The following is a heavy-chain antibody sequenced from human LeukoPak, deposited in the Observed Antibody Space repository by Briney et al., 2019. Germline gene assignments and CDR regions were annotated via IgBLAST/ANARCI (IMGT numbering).Heavy chain of an antibody. CDR2: ISAYNGNT. Sequence: ASVKVSCKASGYTFTSYGISWVRQAPGQGLEWMGWISAYNGNTNYAQKLQGRVTMTTDTSTSTAYMELSSLRSDDTAVYYCARLSASWVPAVGTYYYYYMDVWGKGTTVTISS. CDR1: GYTFTSYG. V-gene: IGHV1-18*01. CDR3: ARLSASWVPAVGTYYYYYMDV. D-gene: IGHD6-13*01. J-gene: IGHJ6*03.